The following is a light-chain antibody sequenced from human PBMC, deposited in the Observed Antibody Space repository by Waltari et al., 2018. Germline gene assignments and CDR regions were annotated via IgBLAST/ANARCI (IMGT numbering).Light chain of an antibody. CDR2: GAS. CDR3: QHYVRLPVT. CDR1: QSVGGT. J-gene: IGKJ1*01. Sequence: EIVLTQSPGTLSLSPGERATLSCWASQSVGGTLAWYQQKPGQAPRLLIYGASSRATGIPDRFSGSGSGTVFSLSISRLEPEDFVVYYCQHYVRLPVTFGQGTKVEIK. V-gene: IGKV3-20*01.